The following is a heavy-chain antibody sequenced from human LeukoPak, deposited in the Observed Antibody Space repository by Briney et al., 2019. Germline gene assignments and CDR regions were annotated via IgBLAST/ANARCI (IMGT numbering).Heavy chain of an antibody. D-gene: IGHD3-3*01. J-gene: IGHJ4*02. CDR1: GYTFTSYY. V-gene: IGHV1-46*01. CDR2: IDSGGGNT. CDR3: ARESGFYSSFDY. Sequence: GASVKVSCKTSGYTFTSYYMHWLRQAPGQGLEWMGMIDSGGGNTAYAQKFQGRVSMTRDMSTSTVYMQLSSLRSEDTAVYYCARESGFYSSFDYWGQGTLVTVSS.